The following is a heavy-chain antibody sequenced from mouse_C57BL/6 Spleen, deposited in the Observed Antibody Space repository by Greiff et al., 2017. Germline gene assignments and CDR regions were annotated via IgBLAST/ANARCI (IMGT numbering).Heavy chain of an antibody. J-gene: IGHJ4*01. D-gene: IGHD1-3*01. CDR1: GYSFTGYY. CDR3: ARRGSSYAMDY. V-gene: IGHV1-42*01. CDR2: INPSTGGT. Sequence: VQLKQSGPELVKPGASVKISCKASGYSFTGYYMNWVKQSPEKSLEWIGEINPSTGGTTYNQTFKAKATLTVDKSSSTAYMPLKSLTSEVSAVDYCARRGSSYAMDYWGQGTSVTVSS.